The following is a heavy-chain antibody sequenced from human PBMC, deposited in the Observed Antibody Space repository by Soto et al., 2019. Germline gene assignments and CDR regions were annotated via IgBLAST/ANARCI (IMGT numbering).Heavy chain of an antibody. CDR1: GFIFTSDG. V-gene: IGHV1-58*01. Sequence: VKVPCQASGFIFTSDGLMLLLQDPPERREGLGWITVGTGNTNYSQKFEERVSITRDMTTSTAHMQLRSVRSDDTAVYYVTAADSSGYYGGWGQGTQVTVSS. CDR2: ITVGTGNT. CDR3: TAADSSGYYGG. D-gene: IGHD3-22*01. J-gene: IGHJ4*02.